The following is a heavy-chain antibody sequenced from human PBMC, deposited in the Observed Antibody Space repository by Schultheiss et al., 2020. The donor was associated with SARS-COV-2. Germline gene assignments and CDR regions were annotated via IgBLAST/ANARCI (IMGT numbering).Heavy chain of an antibody. CDR2: IYYSGST. Sequence: SQTLSLTCTVSGGSISSGGYYWSWIRQHPGKGLEWIGYIYYSGSTYYNPSLKSRVTISVDTSKNQFSLKLSSVTAADTAVYYCAREQGGSHYYYGMDVWGQGTTVTVSS. V-gene: IGHV4-31*03. CDR3: AREQGGSHYYYGMDV. J-gene: IGHJ6*02. D-gene: IGHD1-26*01. CDR1: GGSISSGGYY.